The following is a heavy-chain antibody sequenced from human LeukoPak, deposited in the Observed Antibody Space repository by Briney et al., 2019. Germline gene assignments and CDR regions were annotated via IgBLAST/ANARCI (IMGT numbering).Heavy chain of an antibody. Sequence: PGGSLRLSCAASGFTFSSYGMHWVRQAPGKGLEWVAVMSYDGSNKYYADSVKGRFTISRDNSKNTLYLQMNSLRAEDTAVYYCATLTGGDYWGQGTLVTVSS. CDR2: MSYDGSNK. CDR3: ATLTGGDY. J-gene: IGHJ4*02. V-gene: IGHV3-30*03. CDR1: GFTFSSYG. D-gene: IGHD1-26*01.